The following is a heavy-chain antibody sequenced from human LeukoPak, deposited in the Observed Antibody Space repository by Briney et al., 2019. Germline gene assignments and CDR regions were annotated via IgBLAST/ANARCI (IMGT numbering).Heavy chain of an antibody. J-gene: IGHJ4*02. D-gene: IGHD5-24*01. Sequence: GGSLRLSCAASGFTFSDYYMTWIRQAPGKGLEWVSYISSSGPTIYYADSVKGRFTISRDNTKNSLYLQMNSLRAEDTAVYYCAREEMAALSAFDYWGQGTLVTVSS. CDR2: ISSSGPTI. CDR3: AREEMAALSAFDY. CDR1: GFTFSDYY. V-gene: IGHV3-11*01.